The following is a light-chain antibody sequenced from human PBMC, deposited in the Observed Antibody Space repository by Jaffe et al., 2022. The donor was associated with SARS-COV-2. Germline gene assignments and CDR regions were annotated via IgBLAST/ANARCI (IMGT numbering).Light chain of an antibody. CDR1: QSLSGNY. CDR3: HLYGSPWT. CDR2: GAS. Sequence: IVLTQSPGTLSLSPGERAILSCWASQSLSGNYLAWYQQRPGQAPRLLVYGASSRATGIPDRFSGSGSGTDFTLTISRLEPEDFAVYYCHLYGSPWTFGQGTKVEIK. J-gene: IGKJ1*01. V-gene: IGKV3-20*01.